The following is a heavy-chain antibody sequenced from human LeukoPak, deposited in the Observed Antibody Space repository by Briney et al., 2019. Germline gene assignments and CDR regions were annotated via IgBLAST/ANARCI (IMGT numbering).Heavy chain of an antibody. V-gene: IGHV1-18*01. CDR1: GYSFTRYG. CDR3: ARSGRGTYYYFDL. CDR2: ISGSNGNT. Sequence: ASVKVSCKASGYSFTRYGISWVRQAPGQGLEWMGWISGSNGNTNYAQKFQGRVTMTTDTSTGTAYMDLRNLRFDDTAVYFCARSGRGTYYYFDLWGRGTLVTVSS. J-gene: IGHJ4*02. D-gene: IGHD1-26*01.